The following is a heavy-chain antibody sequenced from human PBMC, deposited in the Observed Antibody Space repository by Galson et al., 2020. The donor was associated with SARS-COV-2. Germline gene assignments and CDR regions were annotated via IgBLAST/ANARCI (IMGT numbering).Heavy chain of an antibody. CDR1: GYIFSTYG. V-gene: IGHV1-18*04. Sequence: GESLKISCKASGYIFSTYGISWVRQAPGQGLEWMGWISAYNGKTNYAQKFQGRVTMTTDTSTSTAYMEVRSLRSDDTAVYFCARQGGSDGLWFGDLDSAFHIWGQGTTVTVSS. J-gene: IGHJ3*02. CDR2: ISAYNGKT. CDR3: ARQGGSDGLWFGDLDSAFHI. D-gene: IGHD3-10*01.